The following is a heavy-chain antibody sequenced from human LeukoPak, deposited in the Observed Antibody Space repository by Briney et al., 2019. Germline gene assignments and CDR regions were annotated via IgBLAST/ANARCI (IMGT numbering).Heavy chain of an antibody. D-gene: IGHD3-3*01. J-gene: IGHJ3*02. CDR1: GYNFPTFW. CDR3: ARSKTYYNFWKSSPDAFDI. CDR2: IYPTDSDT. V-gene: IGHV5-51*01. Sequence: GESLKISCRGIGYNFPTFWIGWVRQMPGKGLEWMGIIYPTDSDTRYSPSFQGQVSISADMSTGTAYLEWSSLNASDTAIYYCARSKTYYNFWKSSPDAFDIWGQGTMVTVSS.